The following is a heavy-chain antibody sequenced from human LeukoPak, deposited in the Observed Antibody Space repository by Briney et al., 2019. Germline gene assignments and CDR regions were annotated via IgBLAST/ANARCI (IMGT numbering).Heavy chain of an antibody. V-gene: IGHV3-48*03. D-gene: IGHD2-15*01. Sequence: PGGSLRLSCAASGFTFSSYEMNWVRQAPGKGLEWVSYISSSGSTIYYADSVKGRFTISRDNSKNTLYLQMNSLRAEDTAVYYCARESYCGGGSCYSDYWGQGTLVTVSS. CDR3: ARESYCGGGSCYSDY. CDR2: ISSSGSTI. J-gene: IGHJ4*02. CDR1: GFTFSSYE.